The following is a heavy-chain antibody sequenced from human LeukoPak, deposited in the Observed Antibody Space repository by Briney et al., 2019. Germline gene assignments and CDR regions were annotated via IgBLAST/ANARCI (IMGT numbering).Heavy chain of an antibody. CDR2: IYYSGST. Sequence: SETLSLTCTASGGSISGYYWSWIRQPPGKGLEWIGYIYYSGSTKYNPSLKSRVTISVDASKNQFSLRLSSLTAADTAVYYCARGALDTKTRFDYWGQGTLVTVSS. J-gene: IGHJ4*02. D-gene: IGHD5-18*01. CDR3: ARGALDTKTRFDY. V-gene: IGHV4-59*01. CDR1: GGSISGYY.